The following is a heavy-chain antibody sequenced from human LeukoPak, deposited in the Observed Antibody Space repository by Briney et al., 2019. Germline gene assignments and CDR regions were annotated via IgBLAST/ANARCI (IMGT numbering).Heavy chain of an antibody. J-gene: IGHJ5*02. CDR1: GGSFSGYY. D-gene: IGHD2-15*01. Sequence: PSETLSLTCAVYGGSFSGYYWSWIRQPPGKGLEWIGEINHSGSTNYNPSLKSRVTISVDTSKNQFSLKLSSMTAADTAVYYCARDRVTGYCSGGSCYRFDPWGQGTLVTVSS. CDR3: ARDRVTGYCSGGSCYRFDP. V-gene: IGHV4-34*01. CDR2: INHSGST.